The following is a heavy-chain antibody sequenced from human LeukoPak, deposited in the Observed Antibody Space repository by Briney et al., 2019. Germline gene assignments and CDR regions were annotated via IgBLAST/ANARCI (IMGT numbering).Heavy chain of an antibody. J-gene: IGHJ6*03. D-gene: IGHD6-19*01. V-gene: IGHV4-59*12. CDR1: GGSISSYY. CDR2: IYYSGST. Sequence: NSSETLSLTCTVSGGSISSYYWSWIRQPPGKGLQWIGYIYYSGSTNYNPSLKSRVTISVDTSKNQFSLKLSSVTAADTAVYYCARGTFIAVAGFYYYYYMDVWGKGTTVTISS. CDR3: ARGTFIAVAGFYYYYYMDV.